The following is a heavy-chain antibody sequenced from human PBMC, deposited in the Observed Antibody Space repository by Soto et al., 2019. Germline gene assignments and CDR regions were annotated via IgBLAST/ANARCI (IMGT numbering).Heavy chain of an antibody. CDR3: ASRADGDYAHMDV. V-gene: IGHV3-33*01. Sequence: GGSLRLSCAASGFTFSSYGMHWVRQAPGKGLEWVAVIWYDGSNKYYADSVKGRFTISRDNSKNTLYLQMNSLRAEDTAVYYCASRADGDYAHMDVWGKGTTVTVSS. D-gene: IGHD4-17*01. CDR1: GFTFSSYG. J-gene: IGHJ6*03. CDR2: IWYDGSNK.